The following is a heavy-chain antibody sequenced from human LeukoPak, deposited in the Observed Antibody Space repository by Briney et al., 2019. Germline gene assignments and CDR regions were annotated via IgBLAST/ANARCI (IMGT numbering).Heavy chain of an antibody. J-gene: IGHJ4*02. CDR1: GFTFSSYA. CDR2: ISGSGDST. Sequence: GSLRLSCAASGFTFSSYAMSWVRQAPGKGLEWVSAISGSGDSTYYGDSVKGRFTISRDNSKNTLYLQMNSLKTEDTAVYYCALGSGSYDSSDFDYWGLGTLVTVSS. CDR3: ALGSGSYDSSDFDY. V-gene: IGHV3-23*01. D-gene: IGHD3-22*01.